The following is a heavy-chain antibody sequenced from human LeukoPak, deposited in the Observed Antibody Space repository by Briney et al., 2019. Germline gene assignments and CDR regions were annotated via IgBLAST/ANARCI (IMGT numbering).Heavy chain of an antibody. CDR3: AREAWYYDILTGLGD. CDR2: ISSSSSTI. V-gene: IGHV3-48*04. CDR1: GFTFSSYS. J-gene: IGHJ4*02. Sequence: GGSLRLSCAASGFTFSSYSMNWVRQAPGKGLEWVSYISSSSSTIYYADSVKGRFTISRDNAKNSLYLQMNSLRAEDTAVYYCAREAWYYDILTGLGDWGQGTLVTVSS. D-gene: IGHD3-9*01.